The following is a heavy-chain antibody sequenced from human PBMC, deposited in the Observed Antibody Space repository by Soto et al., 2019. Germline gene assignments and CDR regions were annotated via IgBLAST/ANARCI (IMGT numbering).Heavy chain of an antibody. V-gene: IGHV3-74*01. CDR1: GLTFSSW. J-gene: IGHJ5*02. CDR3: ASAYTGYGTFEA. D-gene: IGHD5-12*01. CDR2: ISGGGSNT. Sequence: PGGSLRLSCAASGLTFSSWMHWVRQARGKGLVWVSRISGGGSNTDYSDSVKGRFTISRDNARNALYRQMNSLIAEDAAVYYCASAYTGYGTFEAWGPGTVVTVSS.